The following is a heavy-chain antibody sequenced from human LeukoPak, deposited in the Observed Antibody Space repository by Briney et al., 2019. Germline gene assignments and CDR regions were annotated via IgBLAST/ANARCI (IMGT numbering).Heavy chain of an antibody. V-gene: IGHV1-18*01. CDR2: ISAYNGNT. CDR1: GYTFTSYG. D-gene: IGHD3-9*01. CDR3: ARRTTYYDILTGYYTDWFDP. J-gene: IGHJ5*02. Sequence: EASVKVSCKASGYTFTSYGISWVRQAPGHGLEWMGWISAYNGNTNYAQKLQGRVTMTTDTSTSTAYMELRSLRSDDTAVYYCARRTTYYDILTGYYTDWFDPWGQGTLVTVSS.